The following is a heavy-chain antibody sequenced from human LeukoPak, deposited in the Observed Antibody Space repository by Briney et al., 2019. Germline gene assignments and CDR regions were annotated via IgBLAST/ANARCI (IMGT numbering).Heavy chain of an antibody. CDR3: ATWAFYHNLDV. V-gene: IGHV3-43*02. D-gene: IGHD2/OR15-2a*01. Sequence: PGGSLRLSCAASGFNIGPCAMYWVRQGPGRGLEWVSVIKADGSGTFYSDSVRGRFTTSRDNSKNSLYLQMSSLTSDDTALYYCATWAFYHNLDVWGQGTTVAVSS. CDR2: IKADGSGT. J-gene: IGHJ6*02. CDR1: GFNIGPCA.